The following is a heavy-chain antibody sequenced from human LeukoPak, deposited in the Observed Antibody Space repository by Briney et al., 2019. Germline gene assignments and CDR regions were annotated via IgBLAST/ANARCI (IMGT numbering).Heavy chain of an antibody. CDR1: GGTFSSYA. CDR3: ARGAALQLWFSY. J-gene: IGHJ4*02. V-gene: IGHV1-69*06. Sequence: SVKVSCKASGGTFSSYAISWVRQAPGQGLEWMGGIIPIFGTANYAQKFQGRVTITADKSTSTAYMELSGLRSEDTAVYYCARGAALQLWFSYWGQGTLVTVSS. D-gene: IGHD5-18*01. CDR2: IIPIFGTA.